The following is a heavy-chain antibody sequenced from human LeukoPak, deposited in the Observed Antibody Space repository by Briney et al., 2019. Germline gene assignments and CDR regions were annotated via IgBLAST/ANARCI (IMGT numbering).Heavy chain of an antibody. CDR3: ARGSDYDSSGSLFDY. CDR2: IIPIFGTA. CDR1: GGTFSSYA. Sequence: SVKVSCKASGGTFSSYAISWVRQAPGQGLEWMGGIIPIFGTANYAQKYQGRGTITTDESTSTAYLEPSSLRSEDTAVYYCARGSDYDSSGSLFDYWGQGPLVTVSS. V-gene: IGHV1-69*05. D-gene: IGHD3-22*01. J-gene: IGHJ4*02.